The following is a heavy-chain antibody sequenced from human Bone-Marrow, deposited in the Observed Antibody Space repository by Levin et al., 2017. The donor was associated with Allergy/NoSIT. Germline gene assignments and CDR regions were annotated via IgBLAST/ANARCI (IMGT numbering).Heavy chain of an antibody. J-gene: IGHJ4*02. CDR2: IYDNGRT. V-gene: IGHV4-59*01. CDR1: GGSLDYYY. CDR3: ARASNSPHTFFEY. Sequence: PSETLSLTCTVSGGSLDYYYWSWIRQPPGKGLEWIGYIYDNGRTNYNPSLKSRLTISEQTSKNQFSLKLTSVSAADTALYYCARASNSPHTFFEYWGQGTLVTVSS. D-gene: IGHD2-2*02.